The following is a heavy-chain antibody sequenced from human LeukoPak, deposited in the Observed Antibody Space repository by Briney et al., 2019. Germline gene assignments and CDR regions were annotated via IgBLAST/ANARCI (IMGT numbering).Heavy chain of an antibody. Sequence: SVKVSCKASGGTFSSYAISWVRQAPGQGLEWMGGIIPIFGTANYAQKFQGRVTITADESTSTAYMELSSLRSEDTAVYYCARDAGSITKPTSFDYWGQGTLVTVSS. V-gene: IGHV1-69*13. J-gene: IGHJ4*02. CDR3: ARDAGSITKPTSFDY. CDR2: IIPIFGTA. CDR1: GGTFSSYA. D-gene: IGHD3-3*01.